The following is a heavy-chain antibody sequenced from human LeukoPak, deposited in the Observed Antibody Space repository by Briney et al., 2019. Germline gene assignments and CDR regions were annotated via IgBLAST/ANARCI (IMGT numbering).Heavy chain of an antibody. CDR2: INSEGSSI. V-gene: IGHV3-74*01. CDR3: ARGRGVSLDY. Sequence: PGGSLRLSCAASGLTISNYWMHWVRQVPGKGLVWVSRINSEGSSISYADSVKGRFTISRDNAKNTLNLQMNSLRAEDTVVYYCARGRGVSLDYWGQGALVTVSS. J-gene: IGHJ4*02. CDR1: GLTISNYW. D-gene: IGHD3-10*01.